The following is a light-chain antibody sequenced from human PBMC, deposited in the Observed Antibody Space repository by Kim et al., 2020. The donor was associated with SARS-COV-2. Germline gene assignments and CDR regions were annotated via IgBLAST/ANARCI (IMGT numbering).Light chain of an antibody. CDR1: SSDVGGYNS. V-gene: IGLV2-8*01. CDR3: SSYTGTDNPFV. CDR2: QVS. J-gene: IGLJ1*01. Sequence: QSVPSSCTGTSSDVGGYNSVSWYQQHPGKAPKLMIYQVSKRPSGVPDRFSGSKSGNTASLTVSGLQAEDEADYYCSSYTGTDNPFVFGTGTKVTVL.